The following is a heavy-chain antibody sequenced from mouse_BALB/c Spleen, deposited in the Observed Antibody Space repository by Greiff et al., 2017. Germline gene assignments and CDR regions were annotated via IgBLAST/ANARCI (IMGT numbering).Heavy chain of an antibody. J-gene: IGHJ2*01. Sequence: VQLKQSGAELVKPGASVKLSCTASGFNIKDTYMHWVKQRPEQGLEWIGRIDPANGNTKYDPKFQGKATITADTSSNTAYLQLSSLTSEDTAVYYCARIYYDYDEEGYFDYWGQGTTLTVSS. V-gene: IGHV14-3*02. CDR3: ARIYYDYDEEGYFDY. CDR1: GFNIKDTY. D-gene: IGHD2-4*01. CDR2: IDPANGNT.